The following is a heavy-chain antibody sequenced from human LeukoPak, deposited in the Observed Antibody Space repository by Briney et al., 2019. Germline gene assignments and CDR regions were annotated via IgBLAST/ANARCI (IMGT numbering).Heavy chain of an antibody. CDR1: GYTFTSYG. J-gene: IGHJ6*02. Sequence: ASVKVSCNASGYTFTSYGISWVRQAPGQGLEWMGWISAYNGNTNYAQKLQGRVTMTTDTSTSTAYMELRSLRSDDTAVYYCARARQWLDYYYYGMDVWGQGTTVTVSS. CDR3: ARARQWLDYYYYGMDV. D-gene: IGHD6-19*01. CDR2: ISAYNGNT. V-gene: IGHV1-18*01.